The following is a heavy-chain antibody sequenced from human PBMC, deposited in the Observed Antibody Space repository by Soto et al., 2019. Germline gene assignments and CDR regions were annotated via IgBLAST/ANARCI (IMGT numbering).Heavy chain of an antibody. J-gene: IGHJ4*02. CDR2: VFHTGNT. CDR1: GGSMTRSVL. V-gene: IGHV4-4*02. D-gene: IGHD7-27*01. Sequence: SYTLSLTCTVSGGSMTRSVLGTWVRQPPGKGLEWIGEVFHTGNTNYNPSLKSRVTMSVDKSTNEFSLKVTSVTAADTAIYYCARKAWVRFDYWGQGALVTVSS. CDR3: ARKAWVRFDY.